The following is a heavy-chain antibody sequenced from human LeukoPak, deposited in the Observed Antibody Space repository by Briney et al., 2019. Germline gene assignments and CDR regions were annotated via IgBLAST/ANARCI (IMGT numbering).Heavy chain of an antibody. V-gene: IGHV3-9*01. CDR1: GFTFDDYA. D-gene: IGHD5-12*01. Sequence: GGSLRLSCAASGFTFDDYAMHWVRPAPGKGLEWVSGISGNSGSIGYADSVKGRFTISRDNAKNSLYLQMNGLRAEDTALYYCAKDLGDPSGYLRWGYYGMDVWGQGTTVTVSS. CDR3: AKDLGDPSGYLRWGYYGMDV. CDR2: ISGNSGSI. J-gene: IGHJ6*02.